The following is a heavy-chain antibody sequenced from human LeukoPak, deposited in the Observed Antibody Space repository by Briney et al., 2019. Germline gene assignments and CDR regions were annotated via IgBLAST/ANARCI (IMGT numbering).Heavy chain of an antibody. J-gene: IGHJ4*02. CDR1: GFKFTYYS. V-gene: IGHV3-48*04. Sequence: GGSLRLSCAASGFKFTYYSMKWVRQAPGKGLEWISYISSSGSPIYYADSVKGRFTISRDNAKKSSDLQMTNLTAEDTAVYFCARGSRFAYWGQGAPVTVSS. CDR3: ARGSRFAY. CDR2: ISSSGSPI.